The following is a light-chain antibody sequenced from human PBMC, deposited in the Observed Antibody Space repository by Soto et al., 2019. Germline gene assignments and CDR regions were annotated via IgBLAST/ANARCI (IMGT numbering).Light chain of an antibody. Sequence: EIVLTQSPGTLSLSPGERATLSCRASQSVSSSYLAWYQQKPGQAPRLLIYRASTRATGIPDRFSGSGSGTDFTLTISRLETEDFAVSYCQQYGSSLWTFGQGTKGEIK. J-gene: IGKJ1*01. CDR1: QSVSSSY. CDR3: QQYGSSLWT. V-gene: IGKV3-20*01. CDR2: RAS.